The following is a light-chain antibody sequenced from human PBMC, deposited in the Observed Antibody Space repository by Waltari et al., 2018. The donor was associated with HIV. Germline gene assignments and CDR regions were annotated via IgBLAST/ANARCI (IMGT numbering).Light chain of an antibody. CDR3: ATWDDSLTGWV. CDR1: SSNLRNNN. CDR2: SNN. V-gene: IGLV1-44*01. Sequence: QSVLTQPPSSSGTPGQTVTISCSCTSSNLRNNNFNGYQQLPGTAPKLPIYSNNQRPSGVPDRFSGSKSGTSASLTISGLQSEDETDYYCATWDDSLTGWVFGGGTKLTVL. J-gene: IGLJ3*02.